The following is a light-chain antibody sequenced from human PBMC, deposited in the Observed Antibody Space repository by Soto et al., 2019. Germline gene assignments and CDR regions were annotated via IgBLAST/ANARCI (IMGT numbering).Light chain of an antibody. CDR2: DVS. Sequence: QSALTQPASVSGSPGQSITISCTGTSSDVGGYNYVSWYQQHPGKPPKLMIYDVSNRPSGVSNRVSGSKSGNTASLTISGLQAEDEADYYCSSYTSSNTLHVLFGGGTKLTVL. V-gene: IGLV2-14*01. CDR1: SSDVGGYNY. CDR3: SSYTSSNTLHVL. J-gene: IGLJ2*01.